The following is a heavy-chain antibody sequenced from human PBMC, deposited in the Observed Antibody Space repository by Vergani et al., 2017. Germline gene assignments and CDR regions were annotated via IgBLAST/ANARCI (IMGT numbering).Heavy chain of an antibody. Sequence: QVQLVESGGGLVKPGGSLRLSCAASGFTFSDYYMSWIRQAPGKGLEWVSYISSSSSYTNYADSVQGRFTISRDNAKNSLYLQMNSLRAEDTAVYYCARETSGDGSGYYVDYWGQGTLVTVSS. CDR3: ARETSGDGSGYYVDY. CDR2: ISSSSSYT. CDR1: GFTFSDYY. V-gene: IGHV3-11*05. J-gene: IGHJ4*02. D-gene: IGHD3-22*01.